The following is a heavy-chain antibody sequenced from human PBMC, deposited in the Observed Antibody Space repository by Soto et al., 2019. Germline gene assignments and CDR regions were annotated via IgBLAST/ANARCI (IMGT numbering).Heavy chain of an antibody. CDR2: INRSGST. CDR3: ARDPTAIQLWSWSLPYYYYGMDV. J-gene: IGHJ6*02. D-gene: IGHD5-18*01. V-gene: IGHV4-34*01. CDR1: GGPFSGYY. Sequence: SETLSLTCAVYGGPFSGYYWSWIRQPPGKGLEWIGEINRSGSTNYNPSLKSRVTISVDTSKNQFSLKLSSVTAADTAVYYCARDPTAIQLWSWSLPYYYYGMDVWGQGTTVTVSS.